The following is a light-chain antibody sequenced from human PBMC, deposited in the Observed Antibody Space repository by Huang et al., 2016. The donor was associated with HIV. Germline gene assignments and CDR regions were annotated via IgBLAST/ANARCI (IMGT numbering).Light chain of an antibody. CDR1: QSVSSN. CDR2: GAT. Sequence: ELVMSQSPATLSVSPGERATLSCRASQSVSSNLAWYQQKPGQAPRLLIYGATTRATGIPARFSGSGSGTEFTLTISSLQSEDCAVYYCQQYNNWPRTFGQGTKVEIK. V-gene: IGKV3-15*01. CDR3: QQYNNWPRT. J-gene: IGKJ1*01.